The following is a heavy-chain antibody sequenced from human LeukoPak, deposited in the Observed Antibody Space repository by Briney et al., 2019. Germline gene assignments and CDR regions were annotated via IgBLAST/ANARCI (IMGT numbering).Heavy chain of an antibody. J-gene: IGHJ6*04. D-gene: IGHD6-13*01. CDR2: ISAYNGNT. V-gene: IGHV1-18*04. CDR1: GYTFTSYG. CDR3: ARDGAQQLDYYYYYYGMDV. Sequence: ASVKVSCKASGYTFTSYGISWVRQAPGQGLEWMGWISAYNGNTNYAQKLQGRVTMTTDTSTSTAYMELRSLRSADTAVYYCARDGAQQLDYYYYYYGMDVWGKGTTVTVSS.